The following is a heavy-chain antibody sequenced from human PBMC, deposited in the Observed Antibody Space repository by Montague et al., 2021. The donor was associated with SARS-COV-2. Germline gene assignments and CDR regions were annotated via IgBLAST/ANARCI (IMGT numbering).Heavy chain of an antibody. Sequence: TLSLTCTVSGGSISSGSCYWSWIRQPAGKGLEWIGRIYTSGSTNYNPSLKSRVTISVDTSKNRFSLKLSSVTAADTAVYYCAREAPGRCSGGSCSLDNWFDPWGQGTLVTVSS. D-gene: IGHD2-15*01. CDR2: IYTSGST. J-gene: IGHJ5*02. CDR1: GGSISSGSCY. CDR3: AREAPGRCSGGSCSLDNWFDP. V-gene: IGHV4-61*02.